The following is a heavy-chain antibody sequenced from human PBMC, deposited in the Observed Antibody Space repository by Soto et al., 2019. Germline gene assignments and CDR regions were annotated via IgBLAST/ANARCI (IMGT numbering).Heavy chain of an antibody. J-gene: IGHJ5*02. CDR2: MNPNSGNT. D-gene: IGHD2-8*01. CDR3: ARAVISPRYCTNGVCYGWFDP. CDR1: GYTFTSYD. Sequence: QVQLVQSGAEVKKPGASVKVSCKASGYTFTSYDINWVRQATGQGLEWMGWMNPNSGNTGYAQKFRGGVTMTRNTSISTAYMELSSLRSEDTAVYSCARAVISPRYCTNGVCYGWFDPWGQGPLVTVSS. V-gene: IGHV1-8*01.